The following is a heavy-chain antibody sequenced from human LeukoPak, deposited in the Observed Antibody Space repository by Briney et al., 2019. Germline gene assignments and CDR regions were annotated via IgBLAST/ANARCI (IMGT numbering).Heavy chain of an antibody. D-gene: IGHD5-24*01. Sequence: ASETLSLTCTVSGGSISTYYWSWIRQSPGKGLEWIGSIYYSGSTNYNPSLKNRVTISVDTSKNQFSLELSSVTAADAAVDYCSVKLTGHPFDTWGQGTMVTVSS. V-gene: IGHV4-59*08. CDR2: IYYSGST. J-gene: IGHJ3*02. CDR1: GGSISTYY. CDR3: SVKLTGHPFDT.